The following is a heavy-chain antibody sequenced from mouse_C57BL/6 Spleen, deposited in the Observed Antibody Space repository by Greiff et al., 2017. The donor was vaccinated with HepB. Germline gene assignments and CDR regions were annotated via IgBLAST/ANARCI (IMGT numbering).Heavy chain of an antibody. CDR2: IYPGDGDT. J-gene: IGHJ1*03. CDR1: GYSFSSSW. CDR3: ERCGNYSHYDDYWYFDV. V-gene: IGHV1-82*01. D-gene: IGHD2-5*01. Sequence: VQLQQSGPELVKPGASVKISCKASGYSFSSSWMNWVKQRPGKGLEWIGRIYPGDGDTNYNGKFKGKATLTADKSSSTAYMQLSSLTSEDSAVYFCERCGNYSHYDDYWYFDVWGTGTTVTVSS.